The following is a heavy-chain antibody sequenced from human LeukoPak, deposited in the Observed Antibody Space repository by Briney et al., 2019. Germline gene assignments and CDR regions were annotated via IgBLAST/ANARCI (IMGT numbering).Heavy chain of an antibody. CDR1: GFTFSSYA. D-gene: IGHD6-13*01. CDR3: AKAIAAAGRYFDS. J-gene: IGHJ4*02. Sequence: GGSLRLSCAASGFTFSSYAMRWVRQAPGSGLEWVSTISGSGESTYYADSVKGRFTISRDSSKNTEYLQMNSLRAEDTAIYYCAKAIAAAGRYFDSWGQGTLVTVSS. V-gene: IGHV3-23*01. CDR2: ISGSGEST.